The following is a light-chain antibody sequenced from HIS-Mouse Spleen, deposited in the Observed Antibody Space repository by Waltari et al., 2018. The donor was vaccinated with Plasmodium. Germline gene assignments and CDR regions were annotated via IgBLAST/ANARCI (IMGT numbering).Light chain of an antibody. CDR3: CSYAGSRV. CDR1: SSDVGSYNL. J-gene: IGLJ2*01. Sequence: QSALTQPASVSGSPGPSLTISCTGTSSDVGSYNLVSWYQQHPGKAPKLMIYEGSKRPSGVSNRFSGSKSGNTASLTISGLQAEDEADYYCCSYAGSRVFGGGTKLTVL. CDR2: EGS. V-gene: IGLV2-23*01.